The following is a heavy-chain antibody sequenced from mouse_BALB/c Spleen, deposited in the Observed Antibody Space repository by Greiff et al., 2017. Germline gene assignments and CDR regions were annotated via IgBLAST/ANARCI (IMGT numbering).Heavy chain of an antibody. CDR3: TRGEGNSIAY. CDR2: ISSGGSYT. CDR1: GFTFSSYT. J-gene: IGHJ3*01. V-gene: IGHV5-6-4*01. Sequence: EVQLVESGGGLVKPGGSLKLSCAASGFTFSSYTMSWVRQTPEKRLEWVATISSGGSYTYYPDSVKGRFTISRDNAKNTLYLQMSSLKSEDTAMYYCTRGEGNSIAYWGQGTLVTVSA. D-gene: IGHD2-1*01.